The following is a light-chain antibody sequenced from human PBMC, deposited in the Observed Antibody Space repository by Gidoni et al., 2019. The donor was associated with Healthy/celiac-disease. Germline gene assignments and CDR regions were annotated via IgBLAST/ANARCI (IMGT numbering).Light chain of an antibody. CDR3: MQGTHWPN. CDR1: QSLLYSDGNTY. Sequence: DVVMTQSPLSLPVTLGQPASISCRSSQSLLYSDGNTYLNWFQQRPGQSPRRLIYKVSNRDSGVPDRFSGRGSGTDFTLRISRVEAEDVGVYYCMQGTHWPNFGGGTKVEIK. J-gene: IGKJ4*01. CDR2: KVS. V-gene: IGKV2-30*01.